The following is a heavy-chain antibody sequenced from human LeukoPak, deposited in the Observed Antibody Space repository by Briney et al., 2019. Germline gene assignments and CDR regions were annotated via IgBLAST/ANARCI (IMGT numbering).Heavy chain of an antibody. V-gene: IGHV4-34*01. CDR3: ARRLGRKFGERFYYYHYMDV. CDR1: GFTFSSYW. CDR2: INHSGST. D-gene: IGHD3-10*01. Sequence: GSLRLSCAASGFTFSSYWMTWIRQPPGKGLEWIGEINHSGSTNYNPSLKSRVTISVDTSKNQFSLKLSSVTAADTAVYYCARRLGRKFGERFYYYHYMDVWGKGTTVTISS. J-gene: IGHJ6*03.